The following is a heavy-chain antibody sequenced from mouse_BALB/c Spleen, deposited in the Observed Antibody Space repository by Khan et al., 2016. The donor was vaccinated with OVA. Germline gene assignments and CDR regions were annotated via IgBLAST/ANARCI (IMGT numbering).Heavy chain of an antibody. CDR1: GYTFTSYV. Sequence: EVQLQQSGPELVKPGASVKMSCKASGYTFTSYVLHWLRQKPGQGLEWIGYIYPFNDDTKYNEKFKGEATLTSDKSSTTAYMELSSLTSEDSAVYYCEKNYRYDVYFDDWGQGTTLTVSS. V-gene: IGHV1S136*01. CDR2: IYPFNDDT. CDR3: EKNYRYDVYFDD. D-gene: IGHD2-14*01. J-gene: IGHJ2*01.